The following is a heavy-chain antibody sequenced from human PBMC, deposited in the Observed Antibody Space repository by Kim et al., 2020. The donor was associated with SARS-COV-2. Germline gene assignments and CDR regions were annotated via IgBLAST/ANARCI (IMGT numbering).Heavy chain of an antibody. CDR2: IKIKSDGGTA. Sequence: GGSLRLSCAASGFTFADAWMTWVRQAPGKGLEWVGRIKIKSDGGTADYAAPVKGRFTISRDDSKNTLYLQMNGLQIADTAVYFCATGPSQWGSYSNFWGGFPRGSFDYWGQGTLATVSS. J-gene: IGHJ4*02. V-gene: IGHV3-15*01. D-gene: IGHD3-3*01. CDR3: ATGPSQWGSYSNFWGGFPRGSFDY. CDR1: GFTFADAW.